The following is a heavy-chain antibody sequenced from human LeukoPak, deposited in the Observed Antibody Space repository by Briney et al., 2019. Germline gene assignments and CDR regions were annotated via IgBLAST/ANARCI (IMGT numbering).Heavy chain of an antibody. CDR1: GYTFSDNY. CDR2: INPHSGGT. V-gene: IGHV1-2*02. D-gene: IGHD2-21*02. Sequence: ASVKVSCMASGYTFSDNYIHWVRQAPGQGLEWMGWINPHSGGTNYGENFQGRVTLTRDTSISTAYMDLSSLISDDTAVYYCARECMRVTAFDIWGQGTMVTVSS. J-gene: IGHJ3*02. CDR3: ARECMRVTAFDI.